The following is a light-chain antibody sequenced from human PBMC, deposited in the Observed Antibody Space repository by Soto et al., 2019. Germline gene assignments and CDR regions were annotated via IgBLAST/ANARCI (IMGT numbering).Light chain of an antibody. CDR2: GAS. V-gene: IGKV3-20*01. CDR1: QSVSSSY. J-gene: IGKJ1*01. CDR3: QQYGRSSWT. Sequence: IVLTHSPGTLSLSPGERSTLYCRASQSVSSSYLAWYQQKPGQAPRLLIYGASNRATGVPDRFSGSASGTDFTLTISRLEPEDFAVYFCQQYGRSSWTFGQGTKVDIK.